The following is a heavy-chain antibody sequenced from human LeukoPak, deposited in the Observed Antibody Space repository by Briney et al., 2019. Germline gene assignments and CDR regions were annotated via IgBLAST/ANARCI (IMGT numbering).Heavy chain of an antibody. V-gene: IGHV4-59*13. CDR3: ARLHYGDFD. J-gene: IGHJ4*02. CDR1: GASIGNYF. D-gene: IGHD4-17*01. CDR2: IYDRVTA. Sequence: SETLSLTCTVSGASIGNYFWSWIRQPPGKGLEWIGFIYDRVTANYNPSLKSRVTMSVDTSENQVSLKLDSVTAADTAIYYCARLHYGDFDWGQGTLVTVSS.